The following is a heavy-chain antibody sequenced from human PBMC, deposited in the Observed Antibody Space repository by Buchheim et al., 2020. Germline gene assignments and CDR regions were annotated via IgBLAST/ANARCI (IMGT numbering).Heavy chain of an antibody. J-gene: IGHJ6*02. CDR2: INPSGGST. V-gene: IGHV1-46*03. D-gene: IGHD2-21*01. CDR1: GYTFTSYY. Sequence: QVQLVQSGAEVKKPGASVKVSCKASGYTFTSYYMHWVRQAPGQGLEWMGIINPSGGSTSYAQKFQGRVTMTRDTSTTTVYMELSSLRSEDTAVYYCARRCGGDCYSANYYYGMDVWGQGTT. CDR3: ARRCGGDCYSANYYYGMDV.